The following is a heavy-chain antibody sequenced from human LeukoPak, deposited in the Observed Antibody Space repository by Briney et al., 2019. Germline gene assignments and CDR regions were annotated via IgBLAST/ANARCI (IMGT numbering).Heavy chain of an antibody. CDR2: IGGSGGST. CDR1: GFTSSSYA. V-gene: IGHV3-23*01. Sequence: GGSLRLSCAASGFTSSSYAMSWVRQAPGKGLEWVSAIGGSGGSTYYADSVKGRFTISRDNSKNTLYLQMNSLRAEDTAVYYCANYGSGSYYNTWGQGTLVTVSS. J-gene: IGHJ5*02. CDR3: ANYGSGSYYNT. D-gene: IGHD3-10*01.